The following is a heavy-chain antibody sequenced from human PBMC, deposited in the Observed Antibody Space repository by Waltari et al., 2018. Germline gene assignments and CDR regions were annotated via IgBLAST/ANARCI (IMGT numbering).Heavy chain of an antibody. J-gene: IGHJ4*02. CDR2: IYSGGST. CDR1: GFTFSSYA. CDR3: ASPYCSSTSCYEGRDY. Sequence: EVQLLESGGGLVQPGGSLRLSCAASGFTFSSYAMSWVRQAPGKGLEWVSVIYSGGSTYYADSVKCRFTISRDNSKNTLYLQMNSLRAEDTAVYYCASPYCSSTSCYEGRDYWGQGTLVTVSS. V-gene: IGHV3-23*03. D-gene: IGHD2-2*01.